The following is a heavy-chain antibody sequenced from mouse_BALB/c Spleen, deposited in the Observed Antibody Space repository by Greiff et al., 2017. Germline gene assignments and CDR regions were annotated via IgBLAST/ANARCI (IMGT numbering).Heavy chain of an antibody. CDR2: IDPSDSYT. J-gene: IGHJ4*01. V-gene: IGHV1S127*01. Sequence: VQLQQSGAELVKPGASVKMSCKASGYTFTSYWMHWVKQRPGQGLEWIGVIDPSDSYTSYNQKFKGKATLTVDTSSSTAYMQLSSLTSEDSAVYYCTILRAYAMDYWGQGTSVTVSS. CDR3: TILRAYAMDY. CDR1: GYTFTSYW. D-gene: IGHD1-1*01.